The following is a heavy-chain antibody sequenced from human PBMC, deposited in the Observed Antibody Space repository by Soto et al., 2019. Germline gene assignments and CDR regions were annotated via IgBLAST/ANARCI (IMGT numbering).Heavy chain of an antibody. D-gene: IGHD6-19*01. CDR1: GFTFSSYA. J-gene: IGHJ6*02. Sequence: AGGSLRLSCAASGFTFSSYAMSWVRQAPGKGLEWVSAISGSGGSTYYADSVKGRFTISRDNSKNTLYLQMNSLRAEDTAVYYCAKDPPRIAVAGHYYYYGMDVWGQGTTVTVSS. CDR2: ISGSGGST. V-gene: IGHV3-23*01. CDR3: AKDPPRIAVAGHYYYYGMDV.